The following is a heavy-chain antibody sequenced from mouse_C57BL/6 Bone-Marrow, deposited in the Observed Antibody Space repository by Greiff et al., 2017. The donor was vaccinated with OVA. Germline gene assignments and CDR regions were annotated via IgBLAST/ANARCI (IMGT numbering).Heavy chain of an antibody. Sequence: QVQLQQSGAELARPGASVKLSCKASGYTFTSYGISWVKQRTGQGLEWIGEIYPRSGNTYYNEKFKGKATLTADKSSSTAYMQLRSLTSEDSAVYFCAGNFYYAMDYWGQGTSVTVSA. D-gene: IGHD2-1*01. CDR1: GYTFTSYG. CDR3: AGNFYYAMDY. CDR2: IYPRSGNT. J-gene: IGHJ4*01. V-gene: IGHV1-81*01.